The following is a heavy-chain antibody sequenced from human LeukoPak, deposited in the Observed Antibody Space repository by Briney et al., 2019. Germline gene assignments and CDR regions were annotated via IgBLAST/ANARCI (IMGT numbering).Heavy chain of an antibody. J-gene: IGHJ6*02. CDR2: INPNSGGT. D-gene: IGHD3-16*02. CDR1: GYTFTGYY. V-gene: IGHV1-2*02. CDR3: ARELSGNPGYYGMDV. Sequence: ASVKVSCKASGYTFTGYYMHWVRQPPGQGREWMGWINPNSGGTNYAQKFQGRVTMTRDTSISTAYMELSRLRSDDTAVYYCARELSGNPGYYGMDVWGQGTTVTVSS.